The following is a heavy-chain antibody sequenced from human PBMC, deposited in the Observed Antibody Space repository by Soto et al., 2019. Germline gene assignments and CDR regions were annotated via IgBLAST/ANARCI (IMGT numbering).Heavy chain of an antibody. J-gene: IGHJ4*02. D-gene: IGHD6-19*01. Sequence: SETLSLTCTVSGGSINSYYWSWIRQPPGKGLEWIGYIYHSGSTYYNPSLKSRVTISVDRSKNQFSLKLSSVTAADTAVYYCARAGDSSGPVALGYWGQGTLVTVSS. V-gene: IGHV4-59*12. CDR3: ARAGDSSGPVALGY. CDR2: IYHSGST. CDR1: GGSINSYY.